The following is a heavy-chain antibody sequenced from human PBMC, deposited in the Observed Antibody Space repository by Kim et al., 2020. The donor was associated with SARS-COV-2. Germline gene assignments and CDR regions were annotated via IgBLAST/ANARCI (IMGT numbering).Heavy chain of an antibody. CDR1: GGSISSSNW. J-gene: IGHJ6*02. V-gene: IGHV4-4*02. D-gene: IGHD2-15*01. CDR2: IYHSGST. Sequence: SETLSLTCAVSGGSISSSNWWSWVRQPPGKGLEWIGEIYHSGSTNYNPSLKSRVTISVDKSKNQFSLKLSSVTAADTAVYYCARESPNKNRDCSGGPCYGMDVWGQGTTVTVSS. CDR3: ARESPNKNRDCSGGPCYGMDV.